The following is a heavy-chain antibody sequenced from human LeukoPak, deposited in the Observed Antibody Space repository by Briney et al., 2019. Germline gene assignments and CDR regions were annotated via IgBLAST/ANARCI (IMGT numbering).Heavy chain of an antibody. CDR3: ARDVYCSSTSYCYWFFDL. D-gene: IGHD2-2*01. J-gene: IGHJ2*01. Sequence: GRSLRLSCAASGFTFSSYSMNWVRQAPGKGLEWVSYISSISSSTIYYADSVKGRFTISRDNAKNSLYLQMNSLRAEDTAVYYCARDVYCSSTSYCYWFFDLWGRGTLVTVSS. CDR1: GFTFSSYS. CDR2: ISSISSSTI. V-gene: IGHV3-48*01.